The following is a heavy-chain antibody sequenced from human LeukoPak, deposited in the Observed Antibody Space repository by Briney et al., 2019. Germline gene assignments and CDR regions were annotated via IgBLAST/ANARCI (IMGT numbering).Heavy chain of an antibody. J-gene: IGHJ4*02. CDR3: ARKRLYGGFDY. D-gene: IGHD3-16*01. V-gene: IGHV5-51*01. CDR1: GYTFTSYA. Sequence: GASVKVSCKASGYTFTSYAMHWVRQMPGKGLEWMGIIYLGDSDTRYSPSFQGQVTISADKSISTAYLQWSSLKASDTAMYYCARKRLYGGFDYWGQGTLVTVSS. CDR2: IYLGDSDT.